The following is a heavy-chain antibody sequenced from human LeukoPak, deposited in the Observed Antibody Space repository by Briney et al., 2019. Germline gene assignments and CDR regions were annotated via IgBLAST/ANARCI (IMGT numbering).Heavy chain of an antibody. Sequence: GGSLRLSCEASGFTFSNFWMNWVRQAPGKGLEWVANINQDGSNNYYVDSVKGRFTISGDNAKNSLYLQMNSLRAEDTAVYYCARDPTYSSSPPANYWGQGTLVTVSS. CDR1: GFTFSNFW. D-gene: IGHD6-6*01. CDR2: INQDGSNN. V-gene: IGHV3-7*01. CDR3: ARDPTYSSSPPANY. J-gene: IGHJ4*02.